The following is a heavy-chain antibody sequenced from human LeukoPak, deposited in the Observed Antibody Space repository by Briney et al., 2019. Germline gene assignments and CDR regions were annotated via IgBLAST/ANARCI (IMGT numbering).Heavy chain of an antibody. D-gene: IGHD4/OR15-4a*01. CDR1: GFSLDNSA. V-gene: IGHV3-23*01. CDR2: ITDSGRST. Sequence: GGSLRLSCAAPGFSLDNSALGWVRQAPGKGLQWVSTITDSGRSTDYADSVEGRFTISRDNSKNTMSLHMNSLTAGDTAVYYCAKHSGPYGGNPFNLWGQGTLVTVSS. J-gene: IGHJ5*02. CDR3: AKHSGPYGGNPFNL.